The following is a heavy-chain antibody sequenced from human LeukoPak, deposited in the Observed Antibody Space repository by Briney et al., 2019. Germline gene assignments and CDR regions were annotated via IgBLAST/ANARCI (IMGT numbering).Heavy chain of an antibody. CDR2: IYYSGST. V-gene: IGHV4-39*07. CDR1: GGSSSSSSYY. Sequence: SETLSLTCTVSGGSSSSSSYYWGWIRQPPGKGLEWIGSIYYSGSTYYNPSLKSRVTISVDTSKNQFSLKLSSVTAADTAVYYCARSVQWELLPFDYWGQGTLVTVSS. J-gene: IGHJ4*02. CDR3: ARSVQWELLPFDY. D-gene: IGHD1-26*01.